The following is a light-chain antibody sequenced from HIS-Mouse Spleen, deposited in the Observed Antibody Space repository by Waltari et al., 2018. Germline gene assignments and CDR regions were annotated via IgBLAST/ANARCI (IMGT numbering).Light chain of an antibody. J-gene: IGLJ3*02. CDR3: QSYDSSLSGWV. Sequence: QSVLTQPPSVSGAPGQRVTIPCTGSSSNIGAGYDVHWYQQPPGPAPKLLIYGNSNRPSGVPERFSGSKSGTSASLAITGLQAEDEADYYCQSYDSSLSGWVFGGGTKLTVL. V-gene: IGLV1-40*01. CDR2: GNS. CDR1: SSNIGAGYD.